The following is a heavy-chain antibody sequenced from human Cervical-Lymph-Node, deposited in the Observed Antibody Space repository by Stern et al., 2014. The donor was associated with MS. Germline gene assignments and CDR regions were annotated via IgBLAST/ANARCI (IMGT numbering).Heavy chain of an antibody. V-gene: IGHV3-30-3*01. CDR3: ATQIWFDY. J-gene: IGHJ4*02. D-gene: IGHD3-16*01. Sequence: VQLLESGGGVVQPGRSLRLSCAVSGFNFSHYAMHWVRQAPGKGLEWVAAVSSEGNNKYHADSVKGRFTISRDNSKNTVYLQMNSLRDDDTALYYCATQIWFDYWGQGTLVTVSS. CDR1: GFNFSHYA. CDR2: VSSEGNNK.